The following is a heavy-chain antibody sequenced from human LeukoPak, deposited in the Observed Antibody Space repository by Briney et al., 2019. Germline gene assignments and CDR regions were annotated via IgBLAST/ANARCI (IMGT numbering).Heavy chain of an antibody. CDR3: ARVTSLGIGAPDY. CDR2: INSNNSTT. J-gene: IGHJ4*02. V-gene: IGHV3-48*01. CDR1: GFTFSSYW. Sequence: GGSLRLSCAASGFTFSSYWMSWVRQAPGKGLEWVSYINSNNSTTYYADSVKGRFTISRDNAKNSLYLQMNSLRAEDTAVYYCARVTSLGIGAPDYWGQGTLVTVSS. D-gene: IGHD1-20*01.